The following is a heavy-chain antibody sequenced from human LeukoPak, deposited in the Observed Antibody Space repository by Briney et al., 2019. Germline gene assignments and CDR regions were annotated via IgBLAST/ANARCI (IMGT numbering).Heavy chain of an antibody. V-gene: IGHV3-30*18. J-gene: IGHJ4*02. Sequence: PGRSLRLSCAASGFTLSYYGMHWVRQAPGKGLEWVAVISYEGSNKYYADSVNGRFTISRDNTKNTLYLQMNSLRAEDTAVYYCAKPYYYDRSGSGVNHFDYWGQGTLVTVSS. CDR2: ISYEGSNK. D-gene: IGHD3-22*01. CDR3: AKPYYYDRSGSGVNHFDY. CDR1: GFTLSYYG.